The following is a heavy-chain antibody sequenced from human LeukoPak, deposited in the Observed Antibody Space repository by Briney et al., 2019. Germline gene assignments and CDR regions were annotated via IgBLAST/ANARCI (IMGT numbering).Heavy chain of an antibody. J-gene: IGHJ6*03. CDR2: IYYSGST. D-gene: IGHD4-11*01. CDR3: AREVRDYSNYDYYYYMDV. V-gene: IGHV4-59*01. CDR1: GGSISSYY. Sequence: ETLSLTCTVSGGSISSYYCSWIRQPPGKGLEWIGYIYYSGSTNYNPSLKSRVTISVDTSKNQFSLKLSSVTAADTAVYYCAREVRDYSNYDYYYYMDVWGKGTTVTVSS.